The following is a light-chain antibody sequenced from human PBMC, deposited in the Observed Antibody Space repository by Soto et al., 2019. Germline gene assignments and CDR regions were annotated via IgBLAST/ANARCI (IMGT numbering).Light chain of an antibody. Sequence: DIQMTQSPSTLSAFVGDSVAITCRASQTISNFLAWYQQKPGKAPKLLIYDASSLETGVPSRFSGSGSGTDFTLTISSLQPEDFATYYCQQYDNLPLIFGQGTRLEI. CDR1: QTISNF. V-gene: IGKV1-33*01. CDR2: DAS. J-gene: IGKJ5*01. CDR3: QQYDNLPLI.